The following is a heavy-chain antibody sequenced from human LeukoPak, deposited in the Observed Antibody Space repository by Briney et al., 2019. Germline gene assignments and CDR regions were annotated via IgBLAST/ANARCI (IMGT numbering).Heavy chain of an antibody. D-gene: IGHD2-15*01. CDR1: GFTFSSFE. V-gene: IGHV3-48*03. CDR3: ARAGYCSGGSCYGSDY. CDR2: ISSSGRTI. J-gene: IGHJ4*02. Sequence: PGGSLRLSCAASGFTFSSFEMNWVRQAPGKGLEWVSYISSSGRTIYYADSVKGRFTISRDNAKNSLYLQMDSLRAEDTAVYYCARAGYCSGGSCYGSDYWGQGTLVSVSS.